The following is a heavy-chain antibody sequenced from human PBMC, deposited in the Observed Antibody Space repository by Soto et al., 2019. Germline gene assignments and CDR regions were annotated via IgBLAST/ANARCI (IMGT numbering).Heavy chain of an antibody. Sequence: ASVKVSCKASGYTFTSYGISWVRQAPGQGLEWMGWISAYNGNTNYAQKLQGRVTMTTDTSTSTAYMELRSLRSDDTAVYYCARDIAYYDSSEDAFYIWGQGTMVTVSS. CDR3: ARDIAYYDSSEDAFYI. D-gene: IGHD3-22*01. CDR1: GYTFTSYG. V-gene: IGHV1-18*01. J-gene: IGHJ3*02. CDR2: ISAYNGNT.